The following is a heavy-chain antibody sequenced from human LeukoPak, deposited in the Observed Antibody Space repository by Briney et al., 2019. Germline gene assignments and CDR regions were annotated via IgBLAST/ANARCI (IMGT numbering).Heavy chain of an antibody. CDR2: IIPIFGTA. V-gene: IGHV1-69*13. J-gene: IGHJ4*02. D-gene: IGHD5-24*01. CDR3: AREMATINSPTGYEPDY. Sequence: GASVKVSCKASGGTFSSYAISWVRQAPGQGLEWMGGIIPIFGTANYAQKFQGRVTITADESTSTAYMELSSLRSEDTAVYYCAREMATINSPTGYEPDYWGQGTLVTVSS. CDR1: GGTFSSYA.